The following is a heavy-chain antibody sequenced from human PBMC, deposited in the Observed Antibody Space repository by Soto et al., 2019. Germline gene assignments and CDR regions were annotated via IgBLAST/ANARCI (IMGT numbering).Heavy chain of an antibody. CDR3: ARAASIDAGLGLFDF. CDR1: GGSIHSYS. J-gene: IGHJ4*02. Sequence: QVQLQESGPGLVKPSETLSLTCSVSGGSIHSYSWNWIRQPPGKGLEWVGYIYSSVTTKYNPSLESRVTISVDTSMNQFSLKLSSVTAADTAVYYCARAASIDAGLGLFDFWGQGTLVTVSS. V-gene: IGHV4-59*01. CDR2: IYSSVTT. D-gene: IGHD3-10*01.